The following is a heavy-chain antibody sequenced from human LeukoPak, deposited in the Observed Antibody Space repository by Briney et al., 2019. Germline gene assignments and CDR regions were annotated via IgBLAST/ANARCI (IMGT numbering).Heavy chain of an antibody. V-gene: IGHV3-23*01. D-gene: IGHD2-2*02. CDR1: GFTFSSYG. CDR2: ISGSGGST. Sequence: PGGSLRLSCAASGFTFSSYGMSWVRQAPGKGLEWVSAISGSGGSTYYADSVKGRFTISRDNSKNTLYLQMNSLRAEDTAVYYCAKDGSLVVPAAIWNYYYYYMDVWGKGTTVTISS. CDR3: AKDGSLVVPAAIWNYYYYYMDV. J-gene: IGHJ6*03.